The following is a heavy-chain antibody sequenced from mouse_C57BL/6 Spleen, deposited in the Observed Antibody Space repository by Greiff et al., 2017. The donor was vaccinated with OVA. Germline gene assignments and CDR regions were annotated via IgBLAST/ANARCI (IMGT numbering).Heavy chain of an antibody. CDR2: IRLKSDNYAT. Sequence: EVKLVESGGGLVQPGGSMKLSCVASGFTFSNYWMNWVRQSPEKGLEWVAQIRLKSDNYATHYAESVKGRFTISRDDSKSSVYLQMNNLRAEDTGIYYCTPDPDGYYVAYWGQGTLVTVSA. CDR1: GFTFSNYW. CDR3: TPDPDGYYVAY. D-gene: IGHD2-3*01. V-gene: IGHV6-3*01. J-gene: IGHJ3*01.